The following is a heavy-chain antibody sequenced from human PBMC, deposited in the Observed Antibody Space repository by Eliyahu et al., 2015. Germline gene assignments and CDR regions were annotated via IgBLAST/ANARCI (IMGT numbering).Heavy chain of an antibody. CDR1: GFXFXXXG. CDR2: ISYDGSNK. J-gene: IGHJ2*01. D-gene: IGHD1-26*01. CDR3: AKDRIVGATYYGWYFDL. Sequence: QVQLVESGGGVVQPGXSXRXXCAASGFXFXXXGMHWVRQAPGKGLEWVAVISYDGSNKYYADSVKGRFTISRDNSKNTLYLQMNSLRAEDTAVYYCAKDRIVGATYYGWYFDLWGRGTLVTVSS. V-gene: IGHV3-30*18.